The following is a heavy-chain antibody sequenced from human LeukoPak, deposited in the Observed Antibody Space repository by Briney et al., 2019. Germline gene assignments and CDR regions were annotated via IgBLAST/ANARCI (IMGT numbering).Heavy chain of an antibody. V-gene: IGHV1-69*13. J-gene: IGHJ5*02. D-gene: IGHD6-6*01. Sequence: GASVKVSCKASGGTFSSYANSWVRQAPGQGLEWMGGIIPIFGTANYAQKFQGRVTITADESTSTAYMELSSLRSEDTAVYYCARDQIAARNWFDPWGQGTLVTVSS. CDR1: GGTFSSYA. CDR2: IIPIFGTA. CDR3: ARDQIAARNWFDP.